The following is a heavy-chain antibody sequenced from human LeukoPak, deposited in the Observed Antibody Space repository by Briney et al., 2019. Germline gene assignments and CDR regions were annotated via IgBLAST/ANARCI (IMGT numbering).Heavy chain of an antibody. Sequence: GGSLRLSCAASGFTFTSYGMTWVRQAPGKGLEWVSSISSSSSYIYYSDSVKGRFTISRDNAKNSLYLQMNSLRAEDTAVYYCAREVENTSGWYSHFDYWGQGTLVTVSS. CDR2: ISSSSSYI. J-gene: IGHJ4*02. CDR1: GFTFTSYG. V-gene: IGHV3-21*01. D-gene: IGHD6-19*01. CDR3: AREVENTSGWYSHFDY.